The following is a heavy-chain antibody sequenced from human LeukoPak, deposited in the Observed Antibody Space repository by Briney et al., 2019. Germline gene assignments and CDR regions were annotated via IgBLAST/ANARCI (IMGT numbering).Heavy chain of an antibody. CDR1: GYSISSGYY. J-gene: IGHJ4*02. CDR3: ARDSAAAGFDY. CDR2: IYHTGST. D-gene: IGHD6-13*01. V-gene: IGHV4-38-2*02. Sequence: SETLSLTCTVSGYSISSGYYWGWIRQPPGKGLEWIGSIYHTGSTDYNPSLKSRVTISIDTSKNQFSLKLSSVTAADTAVYYCARDSAAAGFDYWGQGTLVTVSS.